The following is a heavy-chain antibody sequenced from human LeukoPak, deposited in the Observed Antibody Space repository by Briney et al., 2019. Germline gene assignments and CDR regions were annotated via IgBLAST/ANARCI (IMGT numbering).Heavy chain of an antibody. CDR1: GYTFTGYY. J-gene: IGHJ4*02. CDR2: INPNSGGT. D-gene: IGHD6-19*01. V-gene: IGHV1-2*02. Sequence: GASVKVSCKASGYTFTGYYMHWARQAPGQGLEWMGWINPNSGGTNYAQKFQGRVTMTRDTSISTAYMELSRLRSDDTAVYYCAREESSGSPFDYWGQGTLVTVSS. CDR3: AREESSGSPFDY.